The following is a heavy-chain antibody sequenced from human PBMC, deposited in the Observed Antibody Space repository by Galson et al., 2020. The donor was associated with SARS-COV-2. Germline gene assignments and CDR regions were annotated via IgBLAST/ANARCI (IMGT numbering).Heavy chain of an antibody. CDR3: VRASRPPAGSVFIGGPNNFDY. CDR2: INHSGST. J-gene: IGHJ4*02. D-gene: IGHD3-16*01. V-gene: IGHV4-34*01. CDR1: GGSFRGHY. Sequence: SQASETLSLTCAVYGGSFRGHYWNWIRQFPGKGMQWIGEINHSGSTEYISSLKSRVTMSVDKSKNQFSLRLRSVTAADTAVYYCVRASRPPAGSVFIGGPNNFDYWSQGTLVTVSS.